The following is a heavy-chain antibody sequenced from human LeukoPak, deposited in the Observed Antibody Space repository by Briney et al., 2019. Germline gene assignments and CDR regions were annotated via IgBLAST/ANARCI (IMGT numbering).Heavy chain of an antibody. Sequence: SETLSLTCAVYGGSFSGYYWSWIRQPPRKWLEWNGEINHSGSTNYNPSLKSQVTISVDTSKNQFSLKLSSVTAADTAVYYCARCQGRSTSCYRGTDYWGQGTLVNVSS. D-gene: IGHD2-2*02. J-gene: IGHJ4*02. CDR1: GGSFSGYY. CDR2: INHSGST. CDR3: ARCQGRSTSCYRGTDY. V-gene: IGHV4-34*01.